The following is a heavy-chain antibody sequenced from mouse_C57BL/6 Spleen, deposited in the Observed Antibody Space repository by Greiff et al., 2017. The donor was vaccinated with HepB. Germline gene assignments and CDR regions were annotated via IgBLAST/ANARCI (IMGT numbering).Heavy chain of an antibody. J-gene: IGHJ4*01. CDR2: IDPEDGET. D-gene: IGHD1-1*01. Sequence: VQLQQSGAELVKPGASVKLSCTASGFSIKDYYMHWVKQRTEQGLEWIGRIDPEDGETKYAPKFQGKATITAATSSNTAYLQLSSLTSEDTAVYYCASYYYGSSYDYAMDYWGQGTSVTVSS. CDR1: GFSIKDYY. CDR3: ASYYYGSSYDYAMDY. V-gene: IGHV14-2*01.